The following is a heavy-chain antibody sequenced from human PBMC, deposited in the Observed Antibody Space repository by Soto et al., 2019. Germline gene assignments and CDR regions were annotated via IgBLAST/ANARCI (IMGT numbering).Heavy chain of an antibody. J-gene: IGHJ4*02. Sequence: QVQLQESGPGLVKPSGTLSLTCAVSGDSVSSPYYWCWVRQPPGKGLEWSVEVFHTGTTSYNPSLRRRVTISMDKSITQFSLYLSAVTAADTAVYYGARSAGWYAVHSWGQGTLVIVSS. CDR2: VFHTGTT. D-gene: IGHD6-19*01. CDR1: GDSVSSPYY. CDR3: ARSAGWYAVHS. V-gene: IGHV4-4*02.